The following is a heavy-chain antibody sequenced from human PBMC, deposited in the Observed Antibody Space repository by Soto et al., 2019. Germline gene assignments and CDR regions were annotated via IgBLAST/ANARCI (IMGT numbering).Heavy chain of an antibody. V-gene: IGHV2-5*08. CDR2: IYWDDDK. J-gene: IGHJ5*02. Sequence: TLSLTCTVSGGSISSGDSYWSWIRQPPGKALEWLAIIYWDDDKRYSPSLKSRLTITKDTSKNQVVLTMTSMDPVDTATYYCTHSPWFGELSWGQGTLVTVSS. CDR3: THSPWFGELS. CDR1: GGSISSGDSY. D-gene: IGHD3-10*01.